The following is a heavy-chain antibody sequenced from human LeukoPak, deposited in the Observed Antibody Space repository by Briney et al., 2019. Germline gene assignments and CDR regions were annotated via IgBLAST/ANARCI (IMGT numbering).Heavy chain of an antibody. CDR1: GGSISGYY. CDR2: IYYSGTT. D-gene: IGHD3-10*01. CDR3: ARHSGMGVYYFDY. J-gene: IGHJ4*02. V-gene: IGHV4-4*07. Sequence: SETLSLTCSVSGGSISGYYWTWIRQPAGKGLEWIGRIYYSGTTSYTPSLKSRVTMSVDTSKNQFSLKLSSVTAADTAVYYCARHSGMGVYYFDYWGQGTLVTVSS.